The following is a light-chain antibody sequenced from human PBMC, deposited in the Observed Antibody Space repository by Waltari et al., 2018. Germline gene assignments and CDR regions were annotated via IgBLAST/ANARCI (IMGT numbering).Light chain of an antibody. CDR2: DAS. V-gene: IGKV3D-15*01. CDR3: QQYHNWPPWT. Sequence: EIVMTQSPATLSVSPGEGATLSCRASQSVTTKLAWYQLKPGQAPRLLIYDASSRATGIPAMFSGSGFGTEFTLTISSLQSEDFAVYYCQQYHNWPPWTFGRGTKVEIK. CDR1: QSVTTK. J-gene: IGKJ1*01.